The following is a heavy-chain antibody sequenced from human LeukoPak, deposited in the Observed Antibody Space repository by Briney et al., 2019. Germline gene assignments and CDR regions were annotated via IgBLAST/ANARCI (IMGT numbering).Heavy chain of an antibody. D-gene: IGHD4-17*01. J-gene: IGHJ4*02. CDR3: ARGVHYGSDY. CDR1: GFTLRTYF. CDR2: INSDGSTT. V-gene: IGHV3-74*01. Sequence: AGGSLRLSSAASGFTLRTYFMHWVRQAPGKGLVWVSRINSDGSTTSLADSVKGRFTISRDNAKNTLYLQMDSLRAEDTAVYFCARGVHYGSDYWGQGTLVTVSS.